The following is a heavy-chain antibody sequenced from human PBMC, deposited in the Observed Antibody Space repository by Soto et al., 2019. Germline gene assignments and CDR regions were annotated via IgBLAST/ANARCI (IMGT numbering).Heavy chain of an antibody. Sequence: PSQTRSLTCXISGDSVSSNSAAWNWIRQSPSRGLEWLGRTYYRSKWYNDYAVSVKSRITINPDTSKNQFSLQLNSVTPEDTAVYYCARESSGWYGLYYYYGMDVWGQGTTVTVS. J-gene: IGHJ6*02. CDR1: GDSVSSNSAA. CDR3: ARESSGWYGLYYYYGMDV. V-gene: IGHV6-1*01. CDR2: TYYRSKWYN. D-gene: IGHD6-19*01.